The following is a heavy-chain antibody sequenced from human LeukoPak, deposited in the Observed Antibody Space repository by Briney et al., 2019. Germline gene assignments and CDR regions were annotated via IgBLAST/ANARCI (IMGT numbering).Heavy chain of an antibody. CDR2: IYYSGNT. Sequence: PSQTLSLTCTVSGGSISSGGYYWSWMRPHPGKGLEWIGYIYYSGNTYYNPSLKSRVTISVDTSKNQFSLKLSSVTAADTGVYYCAREIGDSYEYRCIDYWGQGTLVTVSS. CDR1: GGSISSGGYY. CDR3: AREIGDSYEYRCIDY. V-gene: IGHV4-31*03. J-gene: IGHJ4*02. D-gene: IGHD5-18*01.